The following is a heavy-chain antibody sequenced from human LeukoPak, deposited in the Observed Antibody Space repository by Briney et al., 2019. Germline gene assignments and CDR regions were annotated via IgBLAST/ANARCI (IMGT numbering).Heavy chain of an antibody. V-gene: IGHV4-34*01. CDR1: GGSFSGYY. Sequence: KASETLSLTCAVYGGSFSGYYWSWIRQPPGKGLEWIGEINHSGSTNYNPSLKSRVTISVDTSKNQFSLKLSSVTAADTAVYYCARTRRSSSWANYYFDYWGQGTLVTISS. D-gene: IGHD6-13*01. CDR3: ARTRRSSSWANYYFDY. J-gene: IGHJ4*02. CDR2: INHSGST.